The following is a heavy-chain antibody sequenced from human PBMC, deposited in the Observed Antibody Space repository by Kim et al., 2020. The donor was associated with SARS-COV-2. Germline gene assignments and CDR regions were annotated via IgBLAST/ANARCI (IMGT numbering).Heavy chain of an antibody. V-gene: IGHV1-24*01. CDR2: FDPEDGET. CDR3: ATVTTTVPRVAYYYYYYGMDV. J-gene: IGHJ6*02. Sequence: ASVKVSCKVSGYTLTELSMHWVRQAPGKGLEWMGGFDPEDGETIYAQKFQGRVTMTEDTSTDTAYMELSSLRSEDTAVYYCATVTTTVPRVAYYYYYYGMDVWGQGTTVTVSS. CDR1: GYTLTELS. D-gene: IGHD4-4*01.